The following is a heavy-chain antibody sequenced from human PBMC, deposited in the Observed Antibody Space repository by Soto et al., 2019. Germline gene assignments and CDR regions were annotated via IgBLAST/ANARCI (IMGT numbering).Heavy chain of an antibody. V-gene: IGHV4-4*07. CDR3: AREVRGGFTGIFDQ. D-gene: IGHD2-15*01. CDR2: IYTDGTT. J-gene: IGHJ4*02. Sequence: QVQLQGSGPGQVKPSETLSLTYTVSGDSISDYFYWSWIRQTAGKGLEWIGRIYTDGTTKYNPSLESRVTLSLDKSKNQFSLRLSSVTAADTAVYYFAREVRGGFTGIFDQWGRGSRVTVSS. CDR1: GDSISDYFY.